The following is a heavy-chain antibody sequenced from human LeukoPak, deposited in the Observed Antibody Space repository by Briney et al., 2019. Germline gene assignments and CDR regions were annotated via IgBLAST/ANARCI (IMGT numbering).Heavy chain of an antibody. CDR1: GYTFTGYY. Sequence: ASVKVSCKASGYTFTGYYMHWVRQAPGQGLEWMGWINPNSGGTNYAQKFQGRVTMTRDTSISTAYMEMSRLRSDDTAVYYCARARYCSGGSCYSEYNWFDPWGQGTLVTVSS. J-gene: IGHJ5*02. CDR3: ARARYCSGGSCYSEYNWFDP. V-gene: IGHV1-2*02. D-gene: IGHD2-15*01. CDR2: INPNSGGT.